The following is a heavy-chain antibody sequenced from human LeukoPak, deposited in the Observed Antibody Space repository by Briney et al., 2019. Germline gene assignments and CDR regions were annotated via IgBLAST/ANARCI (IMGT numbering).Heavy chain of an antibody. CDR3: AKSGSSGYYPPPYYYYYGMDV. D-gene: IGHD3-22*01. J-gene: IGHJ6*02. V-gene: IGHV3-30*18. CDR2: ISYDGSNK. Sequence: GRSLRLSCAASGFTFSSYGMHWVRQAPGKGLEWVAVISYDGSNKYYADSVKGRFTISRDNSKNTLYLQMNSLRAEDTAVYYCAKSGSSGYYPPPYYYYYGMDVWGQGTTVTVSS. CDR1: GFTFSSYG.